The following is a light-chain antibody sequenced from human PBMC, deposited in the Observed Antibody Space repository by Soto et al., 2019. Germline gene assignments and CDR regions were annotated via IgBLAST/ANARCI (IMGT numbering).Light chain of an antibody. Sequence: IRMTQSPSSFSASTGDRVTITCRASQGISSYLAWSQQKPGKAPKLLIYAASTLQSGVPSRFSGSGSGTDFTLTIRCLQSEDFATYYCQQYYSYPQTFGQGTKVEIK. CDR2: AAS. V-gene: IGKV1-8*01. CDR1: QGISSY. CDR3: QQYYSYPQT. J-gene: IGKJ1*01.